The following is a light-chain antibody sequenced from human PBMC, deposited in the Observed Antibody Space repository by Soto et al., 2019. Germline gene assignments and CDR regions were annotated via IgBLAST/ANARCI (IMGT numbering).Light chain of an antibody. CDR3: QQYDHWPPYT. CDR2: DAS. J-gene: IGKJ2*01. CDR1: QSVRSN. V-gene: IGKV3-15*01. Sequence: EIVMTQSPATLSASPGETVTLSCRASQSVRSNLAWYQQKPGQAPRLLIYDASNMATGIPARFSGSGSGTEFALTISSLQSEEFAIYYCQQYDHWPPYTFGQGTKLEIK.